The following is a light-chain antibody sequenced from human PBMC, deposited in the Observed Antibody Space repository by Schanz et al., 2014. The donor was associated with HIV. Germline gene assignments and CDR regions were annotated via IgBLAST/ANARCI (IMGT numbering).Light chain of an antibody. J-gene: IGKJ2*01. CDR2: AAS. V-gene: IGKV1-9*01. CDR1: QDISTY. Sequence: DIQLSQSPSFLSASVGDRVTVTCRASQDISTYLAWYQQKPGKPPNLLIYAASTLHTGVPLRFSGSGSGTDFTLTINGLQPDDFATYYCQQYNSYLYTFGQGTKLEIK. CDR3: QQYNSYLYT.